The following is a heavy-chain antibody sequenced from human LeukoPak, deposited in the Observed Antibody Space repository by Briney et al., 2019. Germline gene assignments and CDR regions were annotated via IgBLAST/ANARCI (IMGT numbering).Heavy chain of an antibody. CDR1: GYTFTGYY. D-gene: IGHD3-10*01. J-gene: IGHJ4*02. Sequence: ASVKVSCKASGYTFTGYYIHWVRQAPGQGLEWMGWINPNSGDTNYAQKFQGRVTLTRDMSISTAYMELNRLRSDDTAVYYCARALYGGSGSYYNVFFDYWGQGTLVTVSS. CDR3: ARALYGGSGSYYNVFFDY. V-gene: IGHV1-2*02. CDR2: INPNSGDT.